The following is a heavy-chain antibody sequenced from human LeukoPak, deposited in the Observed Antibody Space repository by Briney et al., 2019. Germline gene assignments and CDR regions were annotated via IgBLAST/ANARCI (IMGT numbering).Heavy chain of an antibody. CDR2: TNHSGST. CDR3: ARVLRYFDWLPRGGRYYFDY. V-gene: IGHV4-34*01. CDR1: GGSFSGYY. Sequence: SETLSLTCAVYGGSFSGYYWSWIRQPPGKGLEWIGETNHSGSTNYNPSLKSRVTISVDTSKNQFSLKLSSVTAADTAVYYCARVLRYFDWLPRGGRYYFDYWGQGTLVTVSS. J-gene: IGHJ4*02. D-gene: IGHD3-9*01.